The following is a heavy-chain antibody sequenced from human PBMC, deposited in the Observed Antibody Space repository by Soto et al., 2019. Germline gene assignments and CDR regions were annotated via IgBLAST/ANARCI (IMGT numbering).Heavy chain of an antibody. CDR3: TRGHGYNGAYFDY. D-gene: IGHD6-25*01. CDR1: GGTFSSYA. V-gene: IGHV1-69*13. J-gene: IGHJ4*02. CDR2: IIPVFGTA. Sequence: ASVKVSCKTSGGTFSSYAVSWVRQAPGQGLEWMGGIIPVFGTARYAQKFQGRVTVTADESTSTASMELSGLRSEDTAVYYCTRGHGYNGAYFDYWGQGTLVTVSS.